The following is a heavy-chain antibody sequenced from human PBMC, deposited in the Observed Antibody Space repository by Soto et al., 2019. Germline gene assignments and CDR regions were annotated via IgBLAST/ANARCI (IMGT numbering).Heavy chain of an antibody. CDR2: FYYTGST. J-gene: IGHJ4*02. Sequence: SETLSLTCTVSGGSVSSGNYYWSWIRQPPGKGLEWIGYFYYTGSTNYNPSLKSRVTISIDASKNQFSLRLGSVTAADTAVYYCARSMYYSDGSNYSPFDYWGQGTLVTVS. CDR3: ARSMYYSDGSNYSPFDY. D-gene: IGHD3-22*01. V-gene: IGHV4-61*01. CDR1: GGSVSSGNYY.